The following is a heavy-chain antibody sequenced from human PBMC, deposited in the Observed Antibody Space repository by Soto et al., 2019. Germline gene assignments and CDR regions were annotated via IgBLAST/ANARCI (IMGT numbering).Heavy chain of an antibody. D-gene: IGHD2-15*01. Sequence: EVQLVESAGGLVKPGGSLRLSCVASGVSFNEAWMNWVRQAPGEGLEWVGRIKTSAGGGATDYAAPVQGRFTISRDDSKNALYLHMNSLRTDDTAIYYCTTGSVEGIWGQGTTVTVSS. CDR1: GVSFNEAW. V-gene: IGHV3-15*07. CDR3: TTGSVEGI. CDR2: IKTSAGGGAT. J-gene: IGHJ6*02.